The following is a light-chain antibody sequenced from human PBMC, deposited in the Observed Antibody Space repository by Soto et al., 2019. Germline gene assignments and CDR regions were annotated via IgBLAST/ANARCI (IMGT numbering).Light chain of an antibody. Sequence: EIVMTQSPATLSVSPGERATLSCRASQSVSSNLAWYQQKPGQAPRLLIYGASTRATGIPARFSGSGSDTEFTLTISSLQYEDVAVYYCQQYTNWPPLTFGGGTKVEIK. CDR2: GAS. J-gene: IGKJ4*01. CDR1: QSVSSN. CDR3: QQYTNWPPLT. V-gene: IGKV3-15*01.